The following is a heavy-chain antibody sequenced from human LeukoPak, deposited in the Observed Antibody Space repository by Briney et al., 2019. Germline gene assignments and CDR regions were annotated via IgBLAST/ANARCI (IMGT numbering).Heavy chain of an antibody. CDR3: ARGGYSYGYTLYYFDY. Sequence: GGSLRLSCAASGFTFSSYSMNWVRQAPGRGLEWVSSISSSSSYIYYADSVKGRFTISRDNAKNSLYLQMNSLRAEDTAVYYCARGGYSYGYTLYYFDYWGQGTLVTVSS. CDR2: ISSSSSYI. D-gene: IGHD5-18*01. J-gene: IGHJ4*02. CDR1: GFTFSSYS. V-gene: IGHV3-21*01.